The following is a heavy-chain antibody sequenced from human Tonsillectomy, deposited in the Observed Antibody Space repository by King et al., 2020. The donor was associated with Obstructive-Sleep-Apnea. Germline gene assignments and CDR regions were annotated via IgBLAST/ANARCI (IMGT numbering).Heavy chain of an antibody. V-gene: IGHV4-4*02. D-gene: IGHD3/OR15-3a*01. Sequence: VQLQESGPGLVKPSGTLSLTCAGSGGSRSRSNWWSWVRQPPGKGLEGIWEIYHIGGTKYNPSLKSRVTISGDKSKNQFSLKLRSVTAADKAVYYCARADSRLDAFDIWGQGTMVTVSS. CDR2: IYHIGGT. J-gene: IGHJ3*02. CDR1: GGSRSRSNW. CDR3: ARADSRLDAFDI.